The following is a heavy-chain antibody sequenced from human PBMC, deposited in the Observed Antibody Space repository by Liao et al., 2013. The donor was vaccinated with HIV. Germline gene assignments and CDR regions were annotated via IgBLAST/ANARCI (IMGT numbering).Heavy chain of an antibody. Sequence: QLQLQESGPGLVKPSETLSLTCTVSGGSISSNSYYWGWIRQPPGKGLEWIGSIYYSGSTYYNPSLKSRVTISAETSKIQFSLRLSSVTAADTAVYYCARDIVVVPAVTRWAAAFDIWGQGTMVTVSS. J-gene: IGHJ3*02. V-gene: IGHV4-39*07. D-gene: IGHD2-2*01. CDR1: GGSISSNSYY. CDR2: IYYSGST. CDR3: ARDIVVVPAVTRWAAAFDI.